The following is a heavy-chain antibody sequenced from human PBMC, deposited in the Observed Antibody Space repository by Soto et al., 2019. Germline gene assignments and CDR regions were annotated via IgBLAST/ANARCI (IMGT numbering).Heavy chain of an antibody. CDR3: ARSERRGYSYGYYYYYMDV. V-gene: IGHV1-8*01. Sequence: GASVKVSCKASGYTFTSYDIKWVRQATGKGREGMGWMNPKSGNTGYAQKFQGRVTMTRNTSISTAYIELSSLRSEDTAVYYCARSERRGYSYGYYYYYMDVWGKGTTVTVSS. D-gene: IGHD5-18*01. CDR1: GYTFTSYD. CDR2: MNPKSGNT. J-gene: IGHJ6*03.